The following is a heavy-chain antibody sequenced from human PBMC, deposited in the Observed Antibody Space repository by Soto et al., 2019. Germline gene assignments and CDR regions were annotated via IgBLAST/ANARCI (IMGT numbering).Heavy chain of an antibody. J-gene: IGHJ6*02. CDR2: VSGSGGAT. D-gene: IGHD2-21*01. CDR1: GFAFNTYA. CDR3: AKDTRIMMLGVVIAQNDFYYGMDV. Sequence: EVHLLESGGGLVRPGGSLTLSCSASGFAFNTYAMSWVRQAPGRGLEWVSGVSGSGGATYYAHSVKGRFSVSRDKSKNSLYLEMNSLRADEPAKYYCAKDTRIMMLGVVIAQNDFYYGMDVWGQGPSVTVSS. V-gene: IGHV3-23*01.